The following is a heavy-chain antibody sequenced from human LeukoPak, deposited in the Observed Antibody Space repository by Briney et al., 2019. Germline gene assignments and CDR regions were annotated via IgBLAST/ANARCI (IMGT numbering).Heavy chain of an antibody. CDR2: ISDSGHII. Sequence: PGGSLRLSCVVSGFTFRDYYMTWIRQAPGKGLEWVSHISDSGHIIYYRDSVKGRFTISRDNAKNSLYLQMNSLRDEDTAIYYCAGYMGAAAVGYWGQGTLVTVSS. J-gene: IGHJ4*02. D-gene: IGHD6-13*01. CDR3: AGYMGAAAVGY. V-gene: IGHV3-11*01. CDR1: GFTFRDYY.